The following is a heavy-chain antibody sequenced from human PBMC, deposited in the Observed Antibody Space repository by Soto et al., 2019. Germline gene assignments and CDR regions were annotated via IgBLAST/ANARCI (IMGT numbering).Heavy chain of an antibody. V-gene: IGHV5-51*01. Sequence: PGESLKISCKGSGYSFTNYWIAWVRQMPGKGLEWMGIIYPGDSDTRYSPSFQGQVTISADRSISTAYLQWSSLKASDTAMYYCARRDCSGGSCQLNYWGQGTLVTVSS. CDR3: ARRDCSGGSCQLNY. CDR2: IYPGDSDT. CDR1: GYSFTNYW. J-gene: IGHJ4*02. D-gene: IGHD2-15*01.